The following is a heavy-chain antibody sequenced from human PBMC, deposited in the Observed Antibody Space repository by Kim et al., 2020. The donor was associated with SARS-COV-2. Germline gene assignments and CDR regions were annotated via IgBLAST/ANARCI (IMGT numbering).Heavy chain of an antibody. CDR3: AREYCGGDCSARAYGMDV. CDR2: ISYDGSNK. Sequence: GGSLRLSCAASGFTFSSYAMHWVRQAPGKGLEWVAVISYDGSNKYYADSVKGRFTISRDNSKNTLYLQMNSLRAEDTAVYYCAREYCGGDCSARAYGMDV. CDR1: GFTFSSYA. V-gene: IGHV3-30*04. D-gene: IGHD2-21*02. J-gene: IGHJ6*01.